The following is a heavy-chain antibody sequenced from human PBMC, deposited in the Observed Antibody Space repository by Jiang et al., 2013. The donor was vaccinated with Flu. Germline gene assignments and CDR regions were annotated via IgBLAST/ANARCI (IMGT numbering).Heavy chain of an antibody. V-gene: IGHV4-31*03. Sequence: GPGLVKPSQTLSLTCTVSGGSISSGGYYWSWIRQHPGKGLEWIGYIYYSGSTYYNPSLKSRVTISVDTSKNQFSLKLSSVTAADTAVYYCARGLIVVVVAATTKEVYNWFDPWGQGTLVTVSS. J-gene: IGHJ5*02. CDR1: GGSISSGGYY. CDR2: IYYSGST. CDR3: ARGLIVVVVAATTKEVYNWFDP. D-gene: IGHD2-15*01.